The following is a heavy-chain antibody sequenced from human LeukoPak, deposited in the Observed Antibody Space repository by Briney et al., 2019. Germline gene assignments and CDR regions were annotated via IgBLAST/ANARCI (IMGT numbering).Heavy chain of an antibody. CDR1: GGSISSGSYY. D-gene: IGHD3-10*01. V-gene: IGHV4-61*02. J-gene: IGHJ4*02. CDR2: IYTSGST. CDR3: TREILTVIPSDSGDF. Sequence: SETLSLTCTVSGGSISSGSYYWSWIRQPAGKGLEWIGRIYTSGSTNYNPSLKSRVTISVDTSKNQFSLKLSSVTAAGTAVYYCTREILTVIPSDSGDFWGQGTLVTVSS.